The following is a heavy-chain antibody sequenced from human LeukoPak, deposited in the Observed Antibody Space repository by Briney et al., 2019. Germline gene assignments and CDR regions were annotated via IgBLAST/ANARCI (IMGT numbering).Heavy chain of an antibody. CDR2: IYYSGST. CDR3: ARPRTTVFWAFDY. Sequence: SETLSLTCTVSGGSISSYYWSWIRQPPGKGLEWIGYIYYSGSTNYNPSLKSRVTISVDTSKNQFSLKLSSVTAADTAVYYCARPRTTVFWAFDYWGQGTLVTVSS. D-gene: IGHD1-14*01. V-gene: IGHV4-59*08. CDR1: GGSISSYY. J-gene: IGHJ4*02.